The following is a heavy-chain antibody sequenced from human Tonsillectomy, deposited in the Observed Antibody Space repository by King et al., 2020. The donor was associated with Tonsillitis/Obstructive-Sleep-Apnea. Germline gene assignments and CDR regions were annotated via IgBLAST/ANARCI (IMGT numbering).Heavy chain of an antibody. CDR2: IYWDDDK. V-gene: IGHV2-5*02. Sequence: ITLKESGPTLVKPTQTLTLTCTFSGFSLRTSGVGVGWIRQPPGKALEWLALIYWDDDKRYSPSPRSRLTITKDTSKNQVVLTLTNMDPVDTATYYCAHTSMAAADEPSYCFDYWGQGTLVTVSS. CDR3: AHTSMAAADEPSYCFDY. D-gene: IGHD6-13*01. J-gene: IGHJ4*02. CDR1: GFSLRTSGVG.